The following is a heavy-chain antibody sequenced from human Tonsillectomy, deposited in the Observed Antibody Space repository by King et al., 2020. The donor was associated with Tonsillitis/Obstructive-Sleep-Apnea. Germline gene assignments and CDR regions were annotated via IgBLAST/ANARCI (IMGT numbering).Heavy chain of an antibody. D-gene: IGHD2-2*01. CDR2: ISAYNGNT. V-gene: IGHV1-18*01. J-gene: IGHJ4*02. CDR1: GYTFTSYG. Sequence: VQLVESGAEVKKPGASVKVSCKASGYTFTSYGISWVRQAPGQGLEWMGWISAYNGNTNYAQKLQGRVTMTTDTSTSTAYMELRSLRSDDTAVYYCARVNSYCSSTSCLDYWGQGTLVTVSS. CDR3: ARVNSYCSSTSCLDY.